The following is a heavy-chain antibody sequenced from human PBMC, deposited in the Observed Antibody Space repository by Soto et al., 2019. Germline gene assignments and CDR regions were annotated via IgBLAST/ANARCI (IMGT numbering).Heavy chain of an antibody. CDR2: INHSGST. V-gene: IGHV4-34*01. CDR3: ARLEGINDS. Sequence: SETLSLTCAVYGGSFSGYYWSWIRQPPGKGLEWIGEINHSGSTNYNPSLKSRVTISVDTSKNQFSLKLSSVTAADTAVYYCARLEGINDSCGQGSLVTVSS. J-gene: IGHJ4*02. CDR1: GGSFSGYY.